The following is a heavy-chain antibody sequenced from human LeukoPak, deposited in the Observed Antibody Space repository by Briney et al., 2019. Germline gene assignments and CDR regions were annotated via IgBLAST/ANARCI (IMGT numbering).Heavy chain of an antibody. CDR2: IYHSGST. J-gene: IGHJ4*02. V-gene: IGHV4-4*02. D-gene: IGHD3-10*01. Sequence: SGTLSLTRTVSGGSISSSIWWSGGRQPPGKGLEWIGEIYHSGSTNYNPSLKSRVTISVDKSRNQFSLSLNSVTAADTAVYYCASGRGGIRGVFFDYWGQGTLVTVSS. CDR1: GGSISSSIW. CDR3: ASGRGGIRGVFFDY.